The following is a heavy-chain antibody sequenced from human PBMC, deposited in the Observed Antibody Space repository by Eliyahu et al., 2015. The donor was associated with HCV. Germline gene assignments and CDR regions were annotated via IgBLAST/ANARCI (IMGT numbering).Heavy chain of an antibody. V-gene: IGHV4-59*01. CDR1: GGSIPTYY. Sequence: QVQLQESGPGLVKPSETLSLTCTVSGGSIPTYYWSWIRXPPGKGLEWIGYIXYSGSTNYNPSLKSRVTMSLDTSKNQVSLKLSSVTAVDSAIYYCSSGGGGIAVAGTGGWFDPWGQGTLVTVSS. J-gene: IGHJ5*02. D-gene: IGHD6-19*01. CDR2: IXYSGST. CDR3: SSGGGGIAVAGTGGWFDP.